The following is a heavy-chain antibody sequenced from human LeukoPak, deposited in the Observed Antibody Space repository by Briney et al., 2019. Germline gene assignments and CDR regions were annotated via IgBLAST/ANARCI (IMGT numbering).Heavy chain of an antibody. CDR2: TYYRSKWYY. J-gene: IGHJ4*02. Sequence: SQTLSLTCAISGDSISGNSVAWNWIRLYPSRGLEWLGRTYYRSKWYYDYAVAVKSRISINPDTSKNQFSLQLSSVTPEDTAVYYCARDPVGGSTIFDYWGQGTLVTVSS. CDR1: GDSISGNSVA. CDR3: ARDPVGGSTIFDY. V-gene: IGHV6-1*01. D-gene: IGHD1-26*01.